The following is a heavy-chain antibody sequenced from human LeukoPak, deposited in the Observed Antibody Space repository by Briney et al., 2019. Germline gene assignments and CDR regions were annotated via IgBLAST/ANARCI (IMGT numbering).Heavy chain of an antibody. D-gene: IGHD3-22*01. V-gene: IGHV4-39*07. CDR1: GGSISSYY. CDR2: IYYSGST. CDR3: AREHYYYDSSGSGGFDI. Sequence: ASETLSLTCTVSGGSISSYYWGWIRQPPGKGLEWIGSIYYSGSTYYNPSLKSRVTISVDTSKNQFSLKLSSVTAADTAVYYCAREHYYYDSSGSGGFDIWGQGTMVTVSS. J-gene: IGHJ3*02.